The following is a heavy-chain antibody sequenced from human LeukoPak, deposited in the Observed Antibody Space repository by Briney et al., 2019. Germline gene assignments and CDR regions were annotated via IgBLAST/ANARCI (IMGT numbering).Heavy chain of an antibody. CDR2: INSDGSST. D-gene: IGHD5-18*01. V-gene: IGHV3-74*01. CDR3: ARDVYSYGPSGFDY. J-gene: IGHJ4*02. Sequence: GGSLRLSCAASGFTFSSYWMHWVRHAPGKGLVWVSRINSDGSSTSYAHSVKGRFTISKDNAKNTLYLQMNSPRAGHTAVYYCARDVYSYGPSGFDYWGQGTLVTVSS. CDR1: GFTFSSYW.